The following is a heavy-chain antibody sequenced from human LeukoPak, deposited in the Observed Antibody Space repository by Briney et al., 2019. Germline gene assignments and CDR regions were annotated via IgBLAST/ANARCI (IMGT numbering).Heavy chain of an antibody. J-gene: IGHJ5*02. D-gene: IGHD6-13*01. CDR2: IYHSGST. CDR3: AKSEQQLGPRRWFDP. CDR1: GYSISSGYY. V-gene: IGHV4-38-2*01. Sequence: SETLSLTCAVSGYSISSGYYWGWIRQPPGKGLEWIGSIYHSGSTYYNPSLKSRVTISVDTSKNQFSLKLSSVTAADTAVYYCAKSEQQLGPRRWFDPCGQGTLVTVSS.